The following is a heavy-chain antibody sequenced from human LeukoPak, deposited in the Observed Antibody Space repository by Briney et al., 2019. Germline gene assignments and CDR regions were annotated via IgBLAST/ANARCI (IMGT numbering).Heavy chain of an antibody. CDR3: ARGAYGDYGRGY. CDR1: GFTFSSYE. CDR2: IYSSGSTT. J-gene: IGHJ4*02. V-gene: IGHV3-48*03. Sequence: GGSLRLSCAASGFTFSSYEMNWVRQAPGKGLEWVPYIYSSGSTTKYADSVKGRFTISRDNAKNSLHLQMSSLRVEDTAVYYCARGAYGDYGRGYWGQGTLVTVSS. D-gene: IGHD4-17*01.